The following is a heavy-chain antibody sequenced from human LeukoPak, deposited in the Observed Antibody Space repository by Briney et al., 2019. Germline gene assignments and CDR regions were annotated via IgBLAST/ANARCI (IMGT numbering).Heavy chain of an antibody. V-gene: IGHV1-69*13. Sequence: SVKVSCKASGGTFSSYAISWVRQAPGQGLEWMGGIIPIFGTANYAQKFQGRVTITADESTSTAYMELSSLRSEDTAVYYCAIRPNYDFWSAYYAFDYWGQGTLVTVSS. J-gene: IGHJ4*02. D-gene: IGHD3-3*01. CDR3: AIRPNYDFWSAYYAFDY. CDR1: GGTFSSYA. CDR2: IIPIFGTA.